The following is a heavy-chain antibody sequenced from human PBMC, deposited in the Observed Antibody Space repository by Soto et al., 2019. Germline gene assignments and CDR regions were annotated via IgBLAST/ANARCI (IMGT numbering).Heavy chain of an antibody. CDR1: GGTFSIYA. CDR3: ARDFSMVRGAGSYYYYGMDV. CDR2: IIPIFGTA. Sequence: SVKVSCKASGGTFSIYAISCVLQSPLQWLDWMGGIIPIFGTANYAQKFQGRVTITADESTSTAYMELSSLRSEDTAVYYCARDFSMVRGAGSYYYYGMDVWGQGTTVTVSS. D-gene: IGHD3-10*01. V-gene: IGHV1-69*13. J-gene: IGHJ6*02.